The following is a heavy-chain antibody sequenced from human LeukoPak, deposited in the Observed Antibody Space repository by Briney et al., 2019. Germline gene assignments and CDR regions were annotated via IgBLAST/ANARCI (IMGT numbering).Heavy chain of an antibody. Sequence: PGGSLRLSCAASGFTFSSYEMNLVRQAPGKGLEWVSYISSSGSTIYYAGSVKGRFTISRDNAKNSLYLQMNSLTAEDTAMYYCARGGVEYGRSSGVDYWGQGTLVTVSS. CDR2: ISSSGSTI. J-gene: IGHJ4*02. D-gene: IGHD6-6*01. CDR1: GFTFSSYE. V-gene: IGHV3-48*03. CDR3: ARGGVEYGRSSGVDY.